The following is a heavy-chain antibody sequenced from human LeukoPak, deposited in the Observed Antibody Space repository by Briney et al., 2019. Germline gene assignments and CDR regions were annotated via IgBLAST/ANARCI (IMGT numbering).Heavy chain of an antibody. CDR1: GYTFTGYY. J-gene: IGHJ4*02. V-gene: IGHV1-2*02. CDR2: INPNSGGT. Sequence: EASVKVSCKASGYTFTGYYMHWVRQAPGQGIEWMGWINPNSGGTNYAQKFQGRVTMTRDTSISTAYMELSRLRSDDTAVYYCARPKRIVGATDQFDYWGQGTLVTVSS. CDR3: ARPKRIVGATDQFDY. D-gene: IGHD1-26*01.